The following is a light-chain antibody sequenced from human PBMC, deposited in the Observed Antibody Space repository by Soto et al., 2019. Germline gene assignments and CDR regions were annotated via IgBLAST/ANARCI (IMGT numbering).Light chain of an antibody. J-gene: IGLJ1*01. CDR3: AVWDDGLNGYV. CDR1: RSNVGTNL. V-gene: IGLV1-44*01. Sequence: QSALTQPPSASGTPGQRVTISCSGRRSNVGTNLVNWYQQLPGTAPKLLIYAHIQRPSGVPDRFSGPTSGTSASLAISGLQSEDEADYYCAVWDDGLNGYVFGTGTKVTVL. CDR2: AHI.